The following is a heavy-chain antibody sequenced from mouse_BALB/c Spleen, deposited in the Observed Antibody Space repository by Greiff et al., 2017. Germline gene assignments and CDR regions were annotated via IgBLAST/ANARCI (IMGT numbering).Heavy chain of an antibody. D-gene: IGHD1-2*01. CDR1: GYTFTSYW. V-gene: IGHV1-7*01. CDR2: INPSTGYT. CDR3: ASLLRWYFDV. J-gene: IGHJ1*01. Sequence: VQVVESGAELAKPGASVKMSCKASGYTFTSYWMHWVKQRPGQGLEWIGYINPSTGYTEYNQKFKDKATLTADKSSSTAYMQLSSLTSEDSAVYYCASLLRWYFDVWGAGTTVTVSS.